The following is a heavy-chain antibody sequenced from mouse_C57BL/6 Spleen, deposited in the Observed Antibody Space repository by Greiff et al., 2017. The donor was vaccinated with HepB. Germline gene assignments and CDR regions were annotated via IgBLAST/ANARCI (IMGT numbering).Heavy chain of an antibody. Sequence: VQLQESGAELVRPGASVTLSCKASGYTFTDYEMHWVKQTPVHGLEWIGAIDPETGGTAYNQKFKGKAILTADKSSSTAYMGLRSLTSEDSAVYYCTGNYDYWGQGTTLTVSS. J-gene: IGHJ2*01. CDR2: IDPETGGT. V-gene: IGHV1-15*01. D-gene: IGHD2-1*01. CDR3: TGNYDY. CDR1: GYTFTDYE.